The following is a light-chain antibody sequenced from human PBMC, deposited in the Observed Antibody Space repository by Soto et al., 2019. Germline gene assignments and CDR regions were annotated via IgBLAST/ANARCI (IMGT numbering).Light chain of an antibody. CDR1: SSNIGSNY. CDR2: RNN. V-gene: IGLV1-47*01. CDR3: AAWDDSLSVLV. Sequence: QAVVTQPPSASGTPGQRVTISCSGSSSNIGSNYVYWYQQLPGTAPKLLIYRNNQRPSGVPARFSGSKSGTSASLAISGLRSEDETDYYCAAWDDSLSVLVFGGGTKLTVL. J-gene: IGLJ2*01.